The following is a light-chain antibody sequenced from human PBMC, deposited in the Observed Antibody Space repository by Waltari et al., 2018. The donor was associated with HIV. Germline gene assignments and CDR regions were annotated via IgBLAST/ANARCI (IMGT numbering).Light chain of an antibody. J-gene: IGLJ2*01. CDR1: SSNIETNT. Sequence: QSVLTQAPSASGTPGQRVTISCSGSSSNIETNTVNWYQQPPGTAPKLLIYSSNRRPSGVPARFSGSKSGTSASLAISGLQSEDEADYYCAAWDNSLNGPVFGGGTKLTVL. V-gene: IGLV1-44*01. CDR2: SSN. CDR3: AAWDNSLNGPV.